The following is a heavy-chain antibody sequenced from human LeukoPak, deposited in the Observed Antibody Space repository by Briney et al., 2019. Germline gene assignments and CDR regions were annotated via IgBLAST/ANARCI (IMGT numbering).Heavy chain of an antibody. CDR3: ARHPADYGDYGEPNHFYIDV. V-gene: IGHV4-59*08. CDR1: GGSMSSYY. D-gene: IGHD4-17*01. CDR2: IYYSGST. Sequence: PSETLSLTCTVSGGSMSSYYWSWIRQPPGRGLEYIGYIYYSGSTNYNPSLESRVTMSIATSRNHFSLKARFVTAADTAVYYCARHPADYGDYGEPNHFYIDVWGKGTTVTVSS. J-gene: IGHJ6*03.